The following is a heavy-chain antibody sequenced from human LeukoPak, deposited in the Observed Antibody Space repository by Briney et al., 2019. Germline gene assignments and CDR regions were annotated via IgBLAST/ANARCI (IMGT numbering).Heavy chain of an antibody. CDR3: VREEVGAIRGFDY. CDR1: GYTFTGYY. D-gene: IGHD1-26*01. Sequence: ASVKVSCKASGYTFTGYYMHWVRQAPGQGLEWMGWINPNSGGTNYAQKFQGRVTMTRDTSISTAYMELSRLRSDDTAVYYCVREEVGAIRGFDYWGQGTLVTVSS. CDR2: INPNSGGT. V-gene: IGHV1-2*02. J-gene: IGHJ4*02.